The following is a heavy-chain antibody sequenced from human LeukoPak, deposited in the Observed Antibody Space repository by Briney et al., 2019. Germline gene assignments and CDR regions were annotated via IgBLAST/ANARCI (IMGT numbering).Heavy chain of an antibody. CDR2: IYYSGST. Sequence: SETLSLTCTVSGGSISSYYWSWIRQPPGKGLEWIGYIYYSGSTNYNPPLKSRVTISVDTSKNQFSLKLSSVTAADTAVYYCAREGYYDSSGYAFDIWGQGTMVTVSS. J-gene: IGHJ3*02. CDR1: GGSISSYY. V-gene: IGHV4-59*01. D-gene: IGHD3-22*01. CDR3: AREGYYDSSGYAFDI.